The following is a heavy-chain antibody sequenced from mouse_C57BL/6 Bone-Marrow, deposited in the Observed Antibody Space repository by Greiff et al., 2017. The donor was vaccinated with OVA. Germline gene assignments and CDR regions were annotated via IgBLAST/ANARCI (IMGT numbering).Heavy chain of an antibody. CDR2: IYPGSGST. V-gene: IGHV1-55*01. J-gene: IGHJ2*01. Sequence: QVHVKQPGAELVKPGASVKMSCKASGYTFTSYWITWVKQRPGQGLEWIGDIYPGSGSTNYNEKFKSKATLTVDTSSSTAYMQLSSLTSEDSAVYYCARGWESFDYWGQGTTLTVSS. CDR1: GYTFTSYW. CDR3: ARGWESFDY. D-gene: IGHD4-1*01.